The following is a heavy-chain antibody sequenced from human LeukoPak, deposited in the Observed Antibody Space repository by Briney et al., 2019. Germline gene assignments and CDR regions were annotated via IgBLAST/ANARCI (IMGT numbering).Heavy chain of an antibody. CDR3: ACRMFASNWFQP. V-gene: IGHV5-51*01. CDR1: GYSFIDYW. CDR2: IYPGDSRT. Sequence: GDSLKISCQGSGYSFIDYWIGWVRQMPGKGLEWMAVIYPGDSRTRYNPSFQGQVTISADKSINTAYLEWNSLKASDTALYYCACRMFASNWFQPWGQGTLVIVSS. D-gene: IGHD3-10*02. J-gene: IGHJ5*02.